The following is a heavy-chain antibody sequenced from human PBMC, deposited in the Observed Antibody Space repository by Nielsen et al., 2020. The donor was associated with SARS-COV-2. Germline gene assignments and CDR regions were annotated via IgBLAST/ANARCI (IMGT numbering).Heavy chain of an antibody. CDR2: INPSGGST. D-gene: IGHD3-3*01. Sequence: ASVKVSCNASGYSFTNKYMHWVRQLPGQGLEWMGIINPSGGSTNYAPKFQGRFIMTSDTSTSTVYMELSSLRTEDTAVYFCARDSARGFWSGHSNSLDPWGQGTLVTVSS. J-gene: IGHJ5*02. CDR3: ARDSARGFWSGHSNSLDP. CDR1: GYSFTNKY. V-gene: IGHV1-46*01.